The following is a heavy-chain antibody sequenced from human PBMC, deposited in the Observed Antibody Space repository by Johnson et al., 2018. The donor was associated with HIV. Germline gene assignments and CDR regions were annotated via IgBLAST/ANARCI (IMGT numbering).Heavy chain of an antibody. CDR1: GFTFSSYW. CDR2: IKQDGSEK. CDR3: ASFRGVIRSDAFDI. Sequence: EVQLVESGGGLVQPGGSLRLSCAASGFTFSSYWMSWVRQAPGKGLEWVANIKQDGSEKYYVDSVKGRFTISRDNAKNSLYLQMNSLRAEDTAVYYCASFRGVIRSDAFDIWGQGTMVTVSS. J-gene: IGHJ3*02. D-gene: IGHD3-10*01. V-gene: IGHV3-7*01.